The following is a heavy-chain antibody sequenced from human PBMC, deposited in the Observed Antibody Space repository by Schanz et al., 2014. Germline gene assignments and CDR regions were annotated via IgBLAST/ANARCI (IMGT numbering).Heavy chain of an antibody. CDR2: IIPILGIA. V-gene: IGHV1-69*02. D-gene: IGHD2-2*01. CDR3: ARGTMPGTFDI. J-gene: IGHJ3*02. Sequence: QVHLVQSGAEVKKPGASVKVSCKASGGTFSSYTISWVRQAPGQGLEWMGRIIPILGIANYAQQFQGRVTFTADKSTSTAYMELSSLRYEDTALYYCARGTMPGTFDIWGQGTMVTVSS. CDR1: GGTFSSYT.